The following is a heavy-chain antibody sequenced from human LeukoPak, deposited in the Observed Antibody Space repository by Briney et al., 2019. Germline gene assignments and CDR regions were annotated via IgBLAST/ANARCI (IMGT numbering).Heavy chain of an antibody. CDR3: ARGYRKYDAFDI. Sequence: GGSLRLSCAASGFTFSSYAMHWVRQAPGKGLEWVAVISYDGSNKYYADSVKGRFTISRDNSKNTLYLQMNSLRAEDTAVYYCARGYRKYDAFDIWGQGTMVTVSS. D-gene: IGHD5-18*01. CDR1: GFTFSSYA. V-gene: IGHV3-30-3*01. CDR2: ISYDGSNK. J-gene: IGHJ3*02.